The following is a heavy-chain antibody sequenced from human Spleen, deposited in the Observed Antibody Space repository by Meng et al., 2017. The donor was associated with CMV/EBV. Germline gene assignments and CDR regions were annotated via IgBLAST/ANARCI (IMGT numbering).Heavy chain of an antibody. CDR3: VGSTRSGAFDY. V-gene: IGHV3-33*01. Sequence: LSFAGAGFAFSTYVMHWVRQAPGKGLEWVLVIWYDGTKKYYADSVKGRCTISRDNPKNTLFLQINTLRAEDTAVYYCVGSTRSGAFDYWGQGTLVTVSS. J-gene: IGHJ4*02. CDR1: GFAFSTYV. D-gene: IGHD2-2*01. CDR2: IWYDGTKK.